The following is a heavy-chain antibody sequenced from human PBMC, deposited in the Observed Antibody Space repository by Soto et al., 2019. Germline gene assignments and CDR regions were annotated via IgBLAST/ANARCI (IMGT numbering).Heavy chain of an antibody. J-gene: IGHJ4*02. V-gene: IGHV3-30*18. CDR1: GFTFSSYG. CDR2: ISYDGSNK. CDR3: AKALESNGYSNYFDY. Sequence: QVQLVESGGGVVQPGRSLRLSCAASGFTFSSYGMHWVRQAPGKGLEWVAVISYDGSNKYYTDSVKGRFTISRDNSKNTMYLQMNSLRAEDTAVYYCAKALESNGYSNYFDYWGQGTLVTVSS. D-gene: IGHD4-4*01.